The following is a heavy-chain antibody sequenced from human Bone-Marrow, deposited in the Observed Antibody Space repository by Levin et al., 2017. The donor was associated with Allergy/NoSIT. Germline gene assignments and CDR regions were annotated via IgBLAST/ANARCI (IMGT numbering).Heavy chain of an antibody. CDR2: IYYSGRT. CDR3: ARGNADYEFFDY. V-gene: IGHV4-30-4*01. D-gene: IGHD4-17*01. CDR1: GGSIRSRDYY. Sequence: LSCTVSGGSIRSRDYYWSWVRQPPGKGLEWIGYIYYSGRTDYNASLKSRATISLDTSKSHFSLKLSSMTAADTAVYYCARGNADYEFFDYWGQGTLVTVSS. J-gene: IGHJ4*02.